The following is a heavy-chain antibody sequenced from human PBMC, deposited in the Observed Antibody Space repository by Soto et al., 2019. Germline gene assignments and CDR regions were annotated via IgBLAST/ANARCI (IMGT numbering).Heavy chain of an antibody. CDR3: ATVHNTSRSFNF. D-gene: IGHD1-20*01. J-gene: IGHJ4*02. V-gene: IGHV3-23*01. Sequence: EVQLLESGGGLVQPGGSLRLSCVASGLTFSVSAMTWVRQAPGKGLEWVSTTDLSGRTTYYGDSVKGRFTVSRDNSKNTLDLQMSSLRAEDTAVYYCATVHNTSRSFNFWGRGTLVTVSS. CDR2: TDLSGRTT. CDR1: GLTFSVSA.